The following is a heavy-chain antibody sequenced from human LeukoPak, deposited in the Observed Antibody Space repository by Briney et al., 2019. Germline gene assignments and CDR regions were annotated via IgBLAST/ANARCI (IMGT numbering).Heavy chain of an antibody. CDR1: GFTVSSNY. CDR2: IHSDGKT. D-gene: IGHD3-9*01. CDR3: VIHGVLRYIDD. V-gene: IGHV3-66*04. Sequence: GGSLRLSCAASGFTVSSNYVSWVRQAPGKGLEWVSVIHSDGKTYYADSVKGRFTISRDSSQNTLYLQMNSLRAEDTAVYYCVIHGVLRYIDDWGQGTLVTVSS. J-gene: IGHJ4*02.